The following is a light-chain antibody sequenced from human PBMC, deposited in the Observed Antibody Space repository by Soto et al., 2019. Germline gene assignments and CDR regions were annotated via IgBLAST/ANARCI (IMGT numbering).Light chain of an antibody. CDR3: QEYNSYSRFT. CDR1: QNINSW. J-gene: IGKJ3*01. CDR2: NAS. Sequence: DIQMTQSPSTLSASVGDRVAITCRASQNINSWLAWYQQKPGKAPKLLIYNASSLESEVPSRFSGSGSGTEFTLTISCLQPDVFATYYCQEYNSYSRFTFGPGTKVDVK. V-gene: IGKV1-5*03.